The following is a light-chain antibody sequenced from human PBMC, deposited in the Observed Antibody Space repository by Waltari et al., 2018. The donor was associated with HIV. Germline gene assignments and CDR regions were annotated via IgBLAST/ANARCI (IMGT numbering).Light chain of an antibody. Sequence: QSALTQPRSVSGSPGQSVTISCTGTSSDVGAYNYVSWYQQHPGKAPKLMIYDVNKWPSGVPDRFSGSKSGNTASLNISGLQAEDESDYYCCSYAGIWGVFGTGTKVTVL. J-gene: IGLJ1*01. CDR1: SSDVGAYNY. CDR2: DVN. CDR3: CSYAGIWGV. V-gene: IGLV2-11*01.